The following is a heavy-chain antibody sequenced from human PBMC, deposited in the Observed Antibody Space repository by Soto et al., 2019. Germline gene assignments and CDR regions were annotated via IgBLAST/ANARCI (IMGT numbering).Heavy chain of an antibody. Sequence: GGSLRLSCAASGFTFSSYDMHWVRQATGKGLEWVSAIGTAGDTYYPGSVKGRFTISRENAKNSLYLQMNSLRAEDTAVYYCARADSRKAIAAAGTTYDNWFDPWGQGTLVTVSS. CDR2: IGTAGDT. CDR3: ARADSRKAIAAAGTTYDNWFDP. V-gene: IGHV3-13*01. D-gene: IGHD6-13*01. J-gene: IGHJ5*02. CDR1: GFTFSSYD.